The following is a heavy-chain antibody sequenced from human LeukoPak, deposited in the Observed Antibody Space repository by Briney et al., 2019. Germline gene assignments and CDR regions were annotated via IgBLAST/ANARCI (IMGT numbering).Heavy chain of an antibody. CDR2: INSDGSST. Sequence: PGGSLRLSCAASGFTFSSYWMHWVRQAPGKGLVWVSRINSDGSSTSYADSVKGRFTISRDNAKNTLYLQMNSLRAEDTAVYYCAKVSRDGYTFDYWGQGTLVTVSS. V-gene: IGHV3-74*01. J-gene: IGHJ4*02. D-gene: IGHD5-24*01. CDR1: GFTFSSYW. CDR3: AKVSRDGYTFDY.